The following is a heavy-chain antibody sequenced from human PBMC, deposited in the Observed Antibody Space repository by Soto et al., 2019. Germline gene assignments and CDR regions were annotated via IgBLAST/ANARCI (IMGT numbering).Heavy chain of an antibody. CDR2: IIPILGIA. D-gene: IGHD6-13*01. V-gene: IGHV1-69*02. CDR1: GGTFSSYT. Sequence: SVKVSCKASGGTFSSYTISWVRQAPGQGLEWMGRIIPILGIANYAQKFQGRVTITADKSTSTAYMELSSLRSEDTAVYYCARNRYSSSWSFDYWGQGTLVTVSS. J-gene: IGHJ4*02. CDR3: ARNRYSSSWSFDY.